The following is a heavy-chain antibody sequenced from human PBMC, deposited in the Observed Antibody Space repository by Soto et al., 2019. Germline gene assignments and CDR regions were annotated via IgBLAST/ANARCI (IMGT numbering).Heavy chain of an antibody. J-gene: IGHJ5*02. CDR3: GRSVFP. V-gene: IGHV4-31*03. Sequence: QVQLQESGPGLVKPSQTLSLTCTVSGGSINSGGYYWSWIRQHPGKGLEWIGYIYYSGSTYYNPYLTSRVTIAVDTSKNQFCLKLSAVTAADTAMYYCGRSVFPWGQGTLVTVSS. CDR2: IYYSGST. CDR1: GGSINSGGYY.